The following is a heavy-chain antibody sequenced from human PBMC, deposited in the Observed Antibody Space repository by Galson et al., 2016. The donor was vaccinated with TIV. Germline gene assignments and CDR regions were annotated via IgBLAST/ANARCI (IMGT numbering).Heavy chain of an antibody. Sequence: VKVSCKVSGYTFTDYYMHWVQQAPGKGLEWMGLVDPEDGETIYAEKFQGRVNITADTSTDTAYMELSSLSAEDTAVYYCATGVGAAKYYYSYYMDVWGNGTTVTVSS. D-gene: IGHD1-26*01. J-gene: IGHJ6*03. CDR3: ATGVGAAKYYYSYYMDV. V-gene: IGHV1-69-2*01. CDR1: GYTFTDYY. CDR2: VDPEDGET.